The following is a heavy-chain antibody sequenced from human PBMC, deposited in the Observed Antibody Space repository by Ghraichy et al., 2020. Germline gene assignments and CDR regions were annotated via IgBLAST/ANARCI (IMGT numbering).Heavy chain of an antibody. Sequence: GGSLRLSCAASGFTFSSYAMSWVRQAPGKGLEWVSAISGSGGSTYYADSVKGRFTISRDNSKNTLYLQMNSLRAEDTAVYYCAKDLLDQNWNSDYYYGMDVWGQGTTVTVSS. CDR2: ISGSGGST. CDR1: GFTFSSYA. D-gene: IGHD1-7*01. J-gene: IGHJ6*02. V-gene: IGHV3-23*01. CDR3: AKDLLDQNWNSDYYYGMDV.